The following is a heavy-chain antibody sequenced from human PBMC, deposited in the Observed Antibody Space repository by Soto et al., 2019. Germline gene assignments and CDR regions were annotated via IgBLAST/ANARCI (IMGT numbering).Heavy chain of an antibody. CDR2: INSDGSST. V-gene: IGHV3-74*01. CDR1: GFTFSSYW. D-gene: IGHD6-13*01. Sequence: GGSLRLSCAASGFTFSSYWMHWVRQAPGKGLVWVSRINSDGSSTSYADSVKGRFTISRGNAKNTLYLQMNSLRAEDTAVFYCARYQIAAAGSPFDFWGQGTLVTVSS. J-gene: IGHJ4*02. CDR3: ARYQIAAAGSPFDF.